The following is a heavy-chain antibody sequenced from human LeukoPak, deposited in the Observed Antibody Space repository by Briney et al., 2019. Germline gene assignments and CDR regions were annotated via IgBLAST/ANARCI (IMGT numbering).Heavy chain of an antibody. Sequence: SETLSLTCTVSGGSIGPYYWSWIRQPPGKGLEWIGYVHKYGSTNYNPSLKSRVTISVDTAKNQVSLTLSSVSRADTAMSYCARPPGYSFGPNNCFDPWGQGTLVTVSS. CDR1: GGSIGPYY. D-gene: IGHD5-18*01. V-gene: IGHV4-59*01. CDR3: ARPPGYSFGPNNCFDP. CDR2: VHKYGST. J-gene: IGHJ5*02.